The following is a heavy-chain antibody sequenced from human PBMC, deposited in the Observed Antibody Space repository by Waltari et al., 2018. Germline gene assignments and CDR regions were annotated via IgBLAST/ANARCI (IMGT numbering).Heavy chain of an antibody. D-gene: IGHD1-26*01. CDR3: VGEVGPKDFDN. J-gene: IGHJ4*02. CDR2: ISQDGSYK. V-gene: IGHV3-33*05. Sequence: QVQLVESGGGVVQPGTSLRLSCATSGFTFSSHAMHWVRQAPGKGLEWAAVISQDGSYKKYPDSVKGRFAISRDNAENMLYLQINNLRDEDTATYYCVGEVGPKDFDNWGQGALVSVSS. CDR1: GFTFSSHA.